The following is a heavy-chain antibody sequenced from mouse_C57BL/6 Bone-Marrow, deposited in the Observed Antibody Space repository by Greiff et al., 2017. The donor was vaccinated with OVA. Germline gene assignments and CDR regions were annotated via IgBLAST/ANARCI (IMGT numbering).Heavy chain of an antibody. CDR1: GYTFTSYW. Sequence: VKLQQPGAELVKPGASVKVSCKASGYTFTSYWMHWVKQRPGQGLEWIGRIHPSDSDTNYNQKFKGKATLTVDKSSSTAYMHLSSLTSEDSAVYYCAIRANYVGWYFDVWGTGTTVTVSS. CDR2: IHPSDSDT. D-gene: IGHD3-1*01. V-gene: IGHV1-74*01. J-gene: IGHJ1*03. CDR3: AIRANYVGWYFDV.